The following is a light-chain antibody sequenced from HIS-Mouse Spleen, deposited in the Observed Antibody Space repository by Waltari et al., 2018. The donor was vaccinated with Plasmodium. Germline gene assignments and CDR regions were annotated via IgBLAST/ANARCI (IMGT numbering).Light chain of an antibody. CDR1: KLGDKY. CDR2: QDS. Sequence: SYELTQPPSVSVSPGQTASIPCTGDKLGDKYACWYQKKPGQSPVLVIYQDSKRHSGIPERFSGSNSGNTATLTISGTQAMDEADYYCQAWDSSTVVFGGGTKLTVL. CDR3: QAWDSSTVV. V-gene: IGLV3-1*01. J-gene: IGLJ2*01.